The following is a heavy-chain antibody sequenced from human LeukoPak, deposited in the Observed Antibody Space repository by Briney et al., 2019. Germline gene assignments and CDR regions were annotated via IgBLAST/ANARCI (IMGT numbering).Heavy chain of an antibody. CDR3: ARDQDYSTFVY. Sequence: GGSLRLSCAASGFPFSNYWMSWGRQAPGKGLEWVAKKKEDRGEINYVDSVKGLFTNPRDNAKNSLYLQMNSLRVYDTAVYYCARDQDYSTFVYWGQRTLVSVSS. D-gene: IGHD2-15*01. V-gene: IGHV3-7*01. CDR1: GFPFSNYW. J-gene: IGHJ4*02. CDR2: KKEDRGEI.